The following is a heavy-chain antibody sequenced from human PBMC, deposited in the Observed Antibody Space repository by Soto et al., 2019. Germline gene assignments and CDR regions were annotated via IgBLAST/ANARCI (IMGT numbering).Heavy chain of an antibody. CDR1: GFSLSTSRVG. D-gene: IGHD4-17*01. CDR3: AHYRIFGDYMYYFDP. V-gene: IGHV2-5*02. CDR2: IYSDDDK. J-gene: IGHJ4*02. Sequence: QITLKESGPTLVKPTQTLTLTCTFSGFSLSTSRVGVGWIRQPPGKALEWLALIYSDDDKRYSPSLKTRLTITQVTSKNPVVLTMTNRDPVDTATYYCAHYRIFGDYMYYFDPWGQGTLVTVSS.